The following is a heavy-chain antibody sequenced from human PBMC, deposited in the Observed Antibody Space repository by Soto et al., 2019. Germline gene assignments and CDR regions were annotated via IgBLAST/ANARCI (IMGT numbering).Heavy chain of an antibody. D-gene: IGHD1-20*01. J-gene: IGHJ6*02. CDR3: ARITGNGQHYYYGMDV. V-gene: IGHV3-48*02. CDR2: ISSSSSTI. CDR1: GFTFSSYS. Sequence: LRLSFAASGFTFSSYSMNWVRQAPGKGLEWVSYISSSSSTIYYADSVKGRFTISRDNAKNSLYLQMNSLRDEDTAVYYCARITGNGQHYYYGMDVWGQGTTVTVSS.